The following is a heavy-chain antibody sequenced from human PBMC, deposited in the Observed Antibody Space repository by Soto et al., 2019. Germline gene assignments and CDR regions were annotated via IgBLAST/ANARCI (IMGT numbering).Heavy chain of an antibody. V-gene: IGHV1-2*02. CDR2: INPNSGGT. D-gene: IGHD1-26*01. Sequence: ASVKVSCKASGYTFSGYYMHWVRQPPGQGLEWMGWINPNSGGTNYAQKFQGRVTMTRDTSISTAYMELSRLRSDDTAVYYCARDQAKGAGSAGFDYWGQGTLVTV. CDR3: ARDQAKGAGSAGFDY. J-gene: IGHJ4*02. CDR1: GYTFSGYY.